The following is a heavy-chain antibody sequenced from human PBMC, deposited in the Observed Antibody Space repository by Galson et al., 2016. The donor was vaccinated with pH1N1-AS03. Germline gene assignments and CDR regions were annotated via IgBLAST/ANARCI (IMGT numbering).Heavy chain of an antibody. CDR1: GFTFSNAW. D-gene: IGHD1-1*01. Sequence: SLRLSCAASGFTFSNAWIIWVRQAPEKGLEWVGRIKSQSYGGTPDYGAPVKGRFTISRDDSKNTLYLQMSSLKTEDTAIYYCATTWRTCDRLTHGLDVWGQRATVTVSS. CDR3: ATTWRTCDRLTHGLDV. J-gene: IGHJ6*02. CDR2: IKSQSYGGTP. V-gene: IGHV3-15*01.